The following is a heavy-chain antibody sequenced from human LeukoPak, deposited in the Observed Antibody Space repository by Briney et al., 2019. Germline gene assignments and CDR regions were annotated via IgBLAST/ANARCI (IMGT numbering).Heavy chain of an antibody. V-gene: IGHV4-4*02. CDR1: GGSISSSNW. J-gene: IGHJ4*02. D-gene: IGHD3-9*01. Sequence: SETLSLTCAVSGGSISSSNWWSWVRQPPGKGLEWIGEIYHSGSTNYNPSLKSRVTMSVDTSKNQVSLKLRSVTAADTAVYYCARHLAYYDILTGYPAFDYWGQGTLVTVSS. CDR3: ARHLAYYDILTGYPAFDY. CDR2: IYHSGST.